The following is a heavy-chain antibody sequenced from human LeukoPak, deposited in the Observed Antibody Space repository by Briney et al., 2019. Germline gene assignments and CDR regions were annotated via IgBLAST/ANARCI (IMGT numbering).Heavy chain of an antibody. V-gene: IGHV1-8*01. CDR2: MNPNSGNT. CDR3: AGVRLDHDAFDI. J-gene: IGHJ3*02. Sequence: ASVKVSCKASGYTFASYDINWVRQATGQGLEWMGWMNPNSGNTGYAQKFQGRVTMTRNTSISTAYMELSSLRSEDTAVYYCAGVRLDHDAFDIWGQGTMVTVSS. D-gene: IGHD3/OR15-3a*01. CDR1: GYTFASYD.